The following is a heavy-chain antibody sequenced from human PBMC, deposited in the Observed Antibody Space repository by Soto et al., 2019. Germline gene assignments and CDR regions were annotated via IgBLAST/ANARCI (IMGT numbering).Heavy chain of an antibody. D-gene: IGHD3-22*01. CDR1: GYTLTELS. V-gene: IGHV1-24*01. Sequence: ASVKVSCKVSGYTLTELSMHWVRQAPGKGLEWMGGFDPEDGETIYAQKFQGRVTMTEDTSTDTAYMELSSLRSEDTAVYYCATVAHYYYDSSGLAAWFDPWGQGTLVTVSS. CDR3: ATVAHYYYDSSGLAAWFDP. J-gene: IGHJ5*02. CDR2: FDPEDGET.